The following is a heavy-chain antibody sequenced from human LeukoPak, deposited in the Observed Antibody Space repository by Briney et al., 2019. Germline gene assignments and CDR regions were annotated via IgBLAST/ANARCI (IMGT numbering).Heavy chain of an antibody. V-gene: IGHV3-74*01. CDR1: GFTFTTYW. D-gene: IGHD5-18*01. CDR3: ARDAVDTANAV. CDR2: INSDGSIT. Sequence: GGSLRLSCAASGFTFTTYWMHWVRQAPGKGLVWVSHINSDGSITSYADTVKGRFTISRDNAKNTLYLQMNSLRAEDTAVYYCARDAVDTANAVWGQGTTVTVSS. J-gene: IGHJ6*02.